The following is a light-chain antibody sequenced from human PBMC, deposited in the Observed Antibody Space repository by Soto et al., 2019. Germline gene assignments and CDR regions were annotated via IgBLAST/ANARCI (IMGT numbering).Light chain of an antibody. CDR1: SSDVGGYEY. V-gene: IGLV2-14*03. Sequence: QSALTQPASVSGSPGQSITNSCTGTSSDVGGYEYVSWYQQHPGKAPKLMIHDVSDRPSGVSNRFSGSKSGNTASLTISGLQAEDEANYYCGSYTSSSTVIFGGGTKVTVL. J-gene: IGLJ2*01. CDR2: DVS. CDR3: GSYTSSSTVI.